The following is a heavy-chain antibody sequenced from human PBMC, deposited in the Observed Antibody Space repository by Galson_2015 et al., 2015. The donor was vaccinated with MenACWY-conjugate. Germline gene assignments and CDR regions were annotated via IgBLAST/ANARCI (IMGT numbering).Heavy chain of an antibody. D-gene: IGHD5-18*01. CDR3: AKDLWARESSYGPFEY. Sequence: CLRLCCAASGFTFSNYAMTWVRQAPGKGLEWVSTISASGGITNYADSVKGRFTISRGNYDTTLHLQMNNLRAEDTAVYYCAKDLWARESSYGPFEYWGQGTLVTFSS. V-gene: IGHV3-23*01. CDR1: GFTFSNYA. CDR2: ISASGGIT. J-gene: IGHJ4*02.